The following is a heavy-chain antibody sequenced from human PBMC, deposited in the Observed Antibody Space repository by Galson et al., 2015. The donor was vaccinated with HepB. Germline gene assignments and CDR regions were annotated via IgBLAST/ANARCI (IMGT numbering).Heavy chain of an antibody. V-gene: IGHV3-48*04. D-gene: IGHD3-10*01. CDR1: GFTLSSYS. CDR2: ISASTAAI. CDR3: ARDRGGSGSSLSYYYDMDV. J-gene: IGHJ6*02. Sequence: SLRLSCAASGFTLSSYSMNWVRQAPGEGLEWVSYISASTAAIYYADSVKGRFTISRDNAKNSLYLQMHSLRAEDTAVYYCARDRGGSGSSLSYYYDMDVWGQGTTVTVSS.